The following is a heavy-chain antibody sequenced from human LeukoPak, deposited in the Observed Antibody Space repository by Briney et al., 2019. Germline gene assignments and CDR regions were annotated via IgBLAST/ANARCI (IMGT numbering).Heavy chain of an antibody. V-gene: IGHV1-69*01. CDR1: GGTFSSYA. Sequence: ASVKVSCKASGGTFSSYAISWVRQAPGRGLEWMGGIIPIFGTANYAQKFQGRVTITADESTSTAYMELSSLRSEDTAVYYCARGGYCSGGSCYSLDWFDPWGQGTLVTVSS. CDR2: IIPIFGTA. CDR3: ARGGYCSGGSCYSLDWFDP. J-gene: IGHJ5*02. D-gene: IGHD2-15*01.